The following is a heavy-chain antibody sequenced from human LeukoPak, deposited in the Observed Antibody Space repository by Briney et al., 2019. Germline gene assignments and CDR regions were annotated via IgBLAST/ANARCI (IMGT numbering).Heavy chain of an antibody. CDR1: AFTFSNYA. D-gene: IGHD2-2*01. V-gene: IGHV3-64*02. J-gene: IGHJ3*01. Sequence: GGSLRPSCAASAFTFSNYAMSWVRQAPGKGREYVATISGNGGTAYHADSGKGRFSISRDNSKNTLSLQVDSLRDEDMAVYYCARVPRPCGASTSCQGAFDVWGQGTMVTVSS. CDR2: ISGNGGTA. CDR3: ARVPRPCGASTSCQGAFDV.